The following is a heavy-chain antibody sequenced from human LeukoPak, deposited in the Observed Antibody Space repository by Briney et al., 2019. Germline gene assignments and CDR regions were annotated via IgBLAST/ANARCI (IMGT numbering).Heavy chain of an antibody. J-gene: IGHJ4*02. CDR3: AKDDQIVGATKTHSDY. D-gene: IGHD1-26*01. CDR2: IGGSGGST. V-gene: IGHV3-23*01. Sequence: PGGSLRLSCAASGFTFSSYAMSWVRQAPGKGLEWVSAIGGSGGSTYYADSVKGRFTISRDNSKNTLYLQMNSLRAEDTAVYYCAKDDQIVGATKTHSDYWGQGTLVTVSS. CDR1: GFTFSSYA.